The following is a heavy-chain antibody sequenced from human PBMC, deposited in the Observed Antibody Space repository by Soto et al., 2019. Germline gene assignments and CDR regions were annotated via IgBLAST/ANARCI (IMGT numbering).Heavy chain of an antibody. V-gene: IGHV3-23*01. CDR2: ISGSGGST. D-gene: IGHD6-6*01. J-gene: IGHJ4*02. Sequence: EVQLLESGGGLVQPGGSLRLSCGASGFTFSSYAMGWVRQAPGKGLEWVSAISGSGGSTSYAESVKGRFTISRENSKNTLYLQMNSLRAEDTAVYFCAKDLVLYSSSSPHYFDYCGQGTLVTVSS. CDR1: GFTFSSYA. CDR3: AKDLVLYSSSSPHYFDY.